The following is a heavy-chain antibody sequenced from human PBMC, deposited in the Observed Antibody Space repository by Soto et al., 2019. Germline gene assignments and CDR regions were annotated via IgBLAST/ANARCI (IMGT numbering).Heavy chain of an antibody. CDR2: IWFDGSNE. Sequence: GGSLRLSCAASGFAFSDYGMHWVRQAPGEGLQWVAVIWFDGSNEHYADSVKGRFTISRDNSKSTLYLQMYSLRAGDTAVYYCARGSLYCSTTSCSYGMDVWGQGTTVTV. J-gene: IGHJ6*02. V-gene: IGHV3-33*01. CDR1: GFAFSDYG. CDR3: ARGSLYCSTTSCSYGMDV. D-gene: IGHD2-2*01.